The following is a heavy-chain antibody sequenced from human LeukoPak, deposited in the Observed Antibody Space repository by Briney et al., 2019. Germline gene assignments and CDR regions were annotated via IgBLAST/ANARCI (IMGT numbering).Heavy chain of an antibody. V-gene: IGHV1-69*05. CDR3: ATDTSGLGPNGDY. CDR1: GGTFNSYA. CDR2: IIPIFGTA. Sequence: SVKVSCKASGGTFNSYAISWVRQAPGQGLEWMGGIIPIFGTANYAQMSQGRVTITTDESTNTAYMELSSLRSEDTAVYYCATDTSGLGPNGDYWGQGTLVTVSS. J-gene: IGHJ4*02. D-gene: IGHD6-19*01.